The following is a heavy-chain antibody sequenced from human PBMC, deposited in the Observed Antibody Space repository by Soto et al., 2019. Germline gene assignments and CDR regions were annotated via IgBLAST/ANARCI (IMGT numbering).Heavy chain of an antibody. CDR3: AREHCGGDCRYYYGMDV. Sequence: QVQLVQSGAEVKKPGASVKVSCKASGYTFTSYGISWVRQAPGQGLEWMGWISAYNGNTNYAQKLQGRVTMTTDTSTSTGYMELRSLRSDDTAVYYCAREHCGGDCRYYYGMDVWGQGTTVTVSS. V-gene: IGHV1-18*01. J-gene: IGHJ6*02. CDR1: GYTFTSYG. D-gene: IGHD2-21*02. CDR2: ISAYNGNT.